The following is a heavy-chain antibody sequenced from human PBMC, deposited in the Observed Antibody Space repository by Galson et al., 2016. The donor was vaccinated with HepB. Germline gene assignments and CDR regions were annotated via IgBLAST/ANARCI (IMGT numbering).Heavy chain of an antibody. D-gene: IGHD3-10*01. Sequence: TLSLTCTVSGGSISSGGYYWSWIRQHPGKGLEWIGYIYYSGSTYYNPSLESRVTISVDTSKSQFSLKLNYVTTADTAVYYCARVHYDYGSPSCIDSWGRGILVTVS. J-gene: IGHJ5*01. CDR2: IYYSGST. CDR1: GGSISSGGYY. CDR3: ARVHYDYGSPSCIDS. V-gene: IGHV4-31*03.